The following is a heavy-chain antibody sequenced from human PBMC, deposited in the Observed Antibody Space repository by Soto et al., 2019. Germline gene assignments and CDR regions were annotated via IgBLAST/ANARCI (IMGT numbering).Heavy chain of an antibody. CDR2: IYPGDHET. CDR3: ARSPRSSPYFDY. D-gene: IGHD6-13*01. CDR1: GYTFSNFW. V-gene: IGHV5-51*01. J-gene: IGHJ4*02. Sequence: GESLKISCQCSGYTFSNFWIGWVRQLPGKGLEWMGIIYPGDHETGYSPSFHGKVTISADKSINTAYLQRNSLEASDTAFYFCARSPRSSPYFDYWGQGALVTVSS.